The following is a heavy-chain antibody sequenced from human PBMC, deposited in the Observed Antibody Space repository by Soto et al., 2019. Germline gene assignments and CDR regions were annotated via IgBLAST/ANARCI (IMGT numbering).Heavy chain of an antibody. V-gene: IGHV3-33*01. CDR1: GFNFNNYG. Sequence: LRLSCEASGFNFNNYGMHWVRQAPGKGLEWVAVIWYDGSDKYYADSVKGRFTISKDNSKNTVYLQMNSLRAEDTAVYYCARDLGIYYDSRYLDYWGQGTLVTVSS. CDR3: ARDLGIYYDSRYLDY. CDR2: IWYDGSDK. J-gene: IGHJ4*02. D-gene: IGHD3-22*01.